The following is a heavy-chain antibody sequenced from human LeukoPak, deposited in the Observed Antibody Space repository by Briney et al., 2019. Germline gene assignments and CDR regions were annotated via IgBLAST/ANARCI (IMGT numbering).Heavy chain of an antibody. Sequence: PSETLSLTCTVSGGSISSGGYYWSWIRQHPGKGLEWIGYIYYSGSTNYNPSLKSRVTISVDTSKNQFSLKLSSVTAADTAVYYCARHRHIRVVVIRYYYYYYMDVWGKGTTVTVSS. D-gene: IGHD3-22*01. V-gene: IGHV4-61*08. CDR2: IYYSGST. J-gene: IGHJ6*03. CDR3: ARHRHIRVVVIRYYYYYYMDV. CDR1: GGSISSGGYY.